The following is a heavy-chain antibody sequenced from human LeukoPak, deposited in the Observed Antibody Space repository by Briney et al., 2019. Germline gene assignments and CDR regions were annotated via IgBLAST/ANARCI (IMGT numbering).Heavy chain of an antibody. J-gene: IGHJ4*02. CDR1: GYSFTSYY. CDR3: ARQGDYEPAGFDY. V-gene: IGHV1-2*06. D-gene: IGHD4-17*01. CDR2: INPSSGGT. Sequence: ASVKVSCKASGYSFTSYYIHWVRQAPGQGLEWMGRINPSSGGTNYAQKLQGRVTMTTDTSTSTAYMELRSLRSDDTAVYYCARQGDYEPAGFDYWGQGTLVTVSS.